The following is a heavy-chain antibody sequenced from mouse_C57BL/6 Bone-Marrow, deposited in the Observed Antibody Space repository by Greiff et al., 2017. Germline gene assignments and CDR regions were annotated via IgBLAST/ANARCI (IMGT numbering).Heavy chain of an antibody. CDR3: ARGAPFITTVVDWYFDV. V-gene: IGHV1-55*01. Sequence: VQLQQPGAELVKPGASVKMSCKASGYTFTSYWITWVKQRPGQGLEWIGDIYPGSGSTNYNEKFKSKATLTVDTSSSTAYMQLSSLTSEDSAVYYCARGAPFITTVVDWYFDVGGTGTTVTVSS. J-gene: IGHJ1*03. D-gene: IGHD1-1*01. CDR1: GYTFTSYW. CDR2: IYPGSGST.